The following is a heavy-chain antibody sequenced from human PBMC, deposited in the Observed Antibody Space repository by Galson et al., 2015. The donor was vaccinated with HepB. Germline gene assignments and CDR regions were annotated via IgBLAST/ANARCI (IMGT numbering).Heavy chain of an antibody. CDR1: GGTFSSYA. CDR2: IIPIFGTA. D-gene: IGHD6-13*01. J-gene: IGHJ5*02. CDR3: ARGDSSSWYEGGWFDP. V-gene: IGHV1-69*13. Sequence: SVKVSCKASGGTFSSYAISWVRQAPGQGLEWMGGIIPIFGTANYAQKFQGRVTITADESTSTAYMELSSLRSEDTAVYYCARGDSSSWYEGGWFDPWGQGTLVTVSS.